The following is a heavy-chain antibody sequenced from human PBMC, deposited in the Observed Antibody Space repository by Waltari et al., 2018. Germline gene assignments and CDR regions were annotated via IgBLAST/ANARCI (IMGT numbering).Heavy chain of an antibody. J-gene: IGHJ4*02. CDR2: IYNSGNT. CDR3: ARDRELGY. D-gene: IGHD1-7*01. Sequence: QVQLQESGPGLVKPSETLSLTCTVSGGSISIYYWNWIRQSPGKGLGWIGYIYNSGNTDYNPPLRRRVTRSVDTSKNQFSLKLRSVTAADTAIYYCARDRELGYWGQGILVTVSS. V-gene: IGHV4-4*09. CDR1: GGSISIYY.